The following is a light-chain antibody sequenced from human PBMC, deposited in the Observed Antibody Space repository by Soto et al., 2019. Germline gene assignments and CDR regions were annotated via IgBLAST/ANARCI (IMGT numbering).Light chain of an antibody. CDR1: SSDVGGYNY. J-gene: IGLJ2*01. CDR2: DVS. CDR3: SSYTTSGTVL. Sequence: QSALTQPASVSGSPGQSITISCTGTSSDVGGYNYVSWYQQHPGTAPKLMIYDVSNRPSGVSNRCSGSKSANTASLTISGLQAEDEADYYCSSYTTSGTVLFGGGTKLTVL. V-gene: IGLV2-14*01.